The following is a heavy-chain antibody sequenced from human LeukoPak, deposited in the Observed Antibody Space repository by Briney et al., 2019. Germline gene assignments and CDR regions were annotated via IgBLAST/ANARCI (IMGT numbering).Heavy chain of an antibody. CDR2: INWNGGST. CDR3: ARRRVTFVRGVDITSYYFDY. V-gene: IGHV3-20*04. CDR1: GFTFDDYG. D-gene: IGHD3-10*01. Sequence: GGSVRLSCAASGFTFDDYGMSWVRQVPGKGLEWVSGINWNGGSTGYTDSVKGRFTISRDNAKNSLYLQMNSLRAEDTALYSCARRRVTFVRGVDITSYYFDYWGQGTLVTVSS. J-gene: IGHJ4*02.